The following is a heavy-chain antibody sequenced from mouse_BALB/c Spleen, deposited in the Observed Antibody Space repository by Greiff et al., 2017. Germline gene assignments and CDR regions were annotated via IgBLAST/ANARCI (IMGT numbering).Heavy chain of an antibody. J-gene: IGHJ3*01. CDR1: GFAFSSYD. CDR3: ARRGVSTALAH. CDR2: ISSGGGST. V-gene: IGHV5-12-1*01. D-gene: IGHD1-2*01. Sequence: EVMLVESGGGLVKPGGSLKLSCAASGFAFSSYDMSWVRQTPEKRLEWVAYISSGGGSTYYPDTVKGRFTISRDNAKNTLYLQMSSLKSEDTAMYYCARRGVSTALAHWGQGTLVTVSA.